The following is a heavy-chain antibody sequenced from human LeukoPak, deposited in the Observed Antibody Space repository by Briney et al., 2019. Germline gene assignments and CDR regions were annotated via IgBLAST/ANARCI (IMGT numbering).Heavy chain of an antibody. CDR1: GFTFSSYS. D-gene: IGHD6-19*01. J-gene: IGHJ4*02. V-gene: IGHV3-21*04. Sequence: GGSLRLSCAASGFTFSSYSMNWVRQAPGKGLEWVSSISSSSSYIYYADSVKGRFTISRDNAKNSLYLQMNSLRAEDTAVYYCAKVHEAVANDYWGQGTLVTVSS. CDR2: ISSSSSYI. CDR3: AKVHEAVANDY.